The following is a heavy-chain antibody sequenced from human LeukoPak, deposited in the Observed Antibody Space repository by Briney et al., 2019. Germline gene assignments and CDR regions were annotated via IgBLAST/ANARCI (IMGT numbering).Heavy chain of an antibody. D-gene: IGHD3/OR15-3a*01. CDR2: INPNSGGT. CDR1: GYTFTGYY. J-gene: IGHJ3*01. Sequence: ASVTVSCKASGYTFTGYYMHWVRQAPGQGLEWMGWINPNSGGTNYAQKFQGRVTMTRDTSISTAYMELSRLRSDDTAVYYCATGTAFWTGLTSWGQGTMVTVSS. CDR3: ATGTAFWTGLTS. V-gene: IGHV1-2*02.